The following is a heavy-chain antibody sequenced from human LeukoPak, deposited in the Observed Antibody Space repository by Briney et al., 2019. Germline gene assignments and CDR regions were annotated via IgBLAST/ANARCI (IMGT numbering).Heavy chain of an antibody. J-gene: IGHJ4*02. V-gene: IGHV4-61*02. CDR3: AREVVRGVFFDY. CDR1: GGSISSGSYY. D-gene: IGHD3-10*01. Sequence: PSEILSLTCTVSGGSISSGSYYWSWIRQPAGKGLEWIGRIYTSGSTNYNPSLKSRVTISVDTSKNQFSLKLSSVTAADTAVYYCAREVVRGVFFDYWGQGTLVTVSS. CDR2: IYTSGST.